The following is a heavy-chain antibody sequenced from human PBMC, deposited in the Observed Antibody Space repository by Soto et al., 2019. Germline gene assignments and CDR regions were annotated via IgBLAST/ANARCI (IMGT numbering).Heavy chain of an antibody. D-gene: IGHD2-15*01. CDR1: GATFANYW. CDR2: ISNDGSDF. V-gene: IGHV3-74*01. J-gene: IGHJ5*01. CDR3: TRDIAHKWFDS. Sequence: EVHAVESGVGLVQPGGSLRLSCEASGATFANYWIHWVRQVPGKGLVWVSRISNDGSDFTYADSVKGRFTASRDNTKHMVFLQMTSLSVEDTAVYYWTRDIAHKWFDSWGQGTLVTVSS.